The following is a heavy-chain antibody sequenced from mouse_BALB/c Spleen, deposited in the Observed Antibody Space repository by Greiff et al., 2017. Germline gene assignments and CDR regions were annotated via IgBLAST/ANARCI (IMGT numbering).Heavy chain of an antibody. CDR2: IWGGGST. CDR3: DKHYRYPSYAMDY. CDR1: GFSLTDYG. V-gene: IGHV2-6-5*01. Sequence: VQLQESGPGLVAPSQSLSITCTVSGFSLTDYGVSWIRQPPGKGLEWLGVIWGGGSTYYNSALKSRLSISKDNSKSQVFLKMNSLQTDDTAMYYCDKHYRYPSYAMDYWGQGTSVTVSA. D-gene: IGHD2-14*01. J-gene: IGHJ4*01.